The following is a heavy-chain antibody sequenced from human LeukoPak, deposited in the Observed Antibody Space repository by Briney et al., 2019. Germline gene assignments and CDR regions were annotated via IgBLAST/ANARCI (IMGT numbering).Heavy chain of an antibody. CDR2: ISAYNGDT. CDR3: ARVISGYSYGYPPDYFDY. V-gene: IGHV1-18*01. CDR1: GYTFTNYG. D-gene: IGHD5-18*01. J-gene: IGHJ4*02. Sequence: ASVKVSCKASGYTFTNYGISWVRQAPGQGLEWMGWISAYNGDTSYAQKLQGRVTMTTDTSTSTAYMELRSLRSDDTAVYYCARVISGYSYGYPPDYFDYWGQGTLVTVSS.